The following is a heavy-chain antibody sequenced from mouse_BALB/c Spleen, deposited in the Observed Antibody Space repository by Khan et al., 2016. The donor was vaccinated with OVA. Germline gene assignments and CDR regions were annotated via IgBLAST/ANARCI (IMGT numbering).Heavy chain of an antibody. D-gene: IGHD2-3*01. J-gene: IGHJ3*01. V-gene: IGHV14-1*02. Sequence: IQLVQSGAELVRPGALVNLSCKASGFNIKDYYMHWVKQRPEQGLEWMGWIDAENGNAIYDPKFQGKASIKSDTSSKTAYLQLSSLTSEDTAVYYCTRDGYSPWFAYWGQGTLVTVSA. CDR1: GFNIKDYY. CDR3: TRDGYSPWFAY. CDR2: IDAENGNA.